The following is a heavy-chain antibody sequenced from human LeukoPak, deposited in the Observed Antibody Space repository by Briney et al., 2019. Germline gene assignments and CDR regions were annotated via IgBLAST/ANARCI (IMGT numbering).Heavy chain of an antibody. Sequence: GGSLRLSCAASGFTFKNYAMNGVRQAPGKGLEWVSALSGSANSKYYADSVKGRFTTSRDNAKNALHLQMNSLTAKDTAVYYCVLDLFSSFAFDIWGQGTMVTVSS. J-gene: IGHJ3*02. V-gene: IGHV3-23*01. CDR2: LSGSANSK. CDR1: GFTFKNYA. D-gene: IGHD3/OR15-3a*01. CDR3: VLDLFSSFAFDI.